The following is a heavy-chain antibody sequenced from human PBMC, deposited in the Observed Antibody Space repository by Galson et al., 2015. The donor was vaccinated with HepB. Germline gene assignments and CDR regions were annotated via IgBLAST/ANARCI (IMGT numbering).Heavy chain of an antibody. Sequence: SVKVSCKASGGTFSSYAISWVRQAPGQGLEWMGGIIPIFGTANYAQKFQGRVTITADESTSTAYMELSSLRSEDTAVYYCASVGYSYGYGVFDYWGQGTLVTVSS. CDR3: ASVGYSYGYGVFDY. J-gene: IGHJ4*02. V-gene: IGHV1-69*13. CDR1: GGTFSSYA. D-gene: IGHD5-18*01. CDR2: IIPIFGTA.